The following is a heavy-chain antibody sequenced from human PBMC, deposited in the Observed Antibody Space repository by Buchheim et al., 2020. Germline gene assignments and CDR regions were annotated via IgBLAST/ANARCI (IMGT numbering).Heavy chain of an antibody. J-gene: IGHJ4*02. Sequence: EVQLVESGGGLVKPGESLRLSCAASGFTFSNAWMSWVRQAPGKGPEWVGRIKSKTDGGTTDYGAPVKGRFTISRDDSKNMLYLQMNSLTTEDTAVFYCTTDWSTGRSFDYWGQGTL. CDR2: IKSKTDGGTT. CDR1: GFTFSNAW. V-gene: IGHV3-15*01. D-gene: IGHD3-10*01. CDR3: TTDWSTGRSFDY.